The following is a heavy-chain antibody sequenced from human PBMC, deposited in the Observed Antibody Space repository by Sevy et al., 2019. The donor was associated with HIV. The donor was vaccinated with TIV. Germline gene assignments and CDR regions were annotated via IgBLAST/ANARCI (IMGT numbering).Heavy chain of an antibody. CDR2: ISFDGTDK. J-gene: IGHJ3*01. CDR1: GFTFSSYP. Sequence: GGSLRLSCAASGFTFSSYPMHWVRQAPGKGLEWVSFISFDGTDKYYADSVKGRFTITRDNSKNTLFLQMNSLRAEDTAFYYCVRETTMLPRGAFDFWGQGTIVTVSS. V-gene: IGHV3-30-3*01. CDR3: VRETTMLPRGAFDF. D-gene: IGHD3-10*01.